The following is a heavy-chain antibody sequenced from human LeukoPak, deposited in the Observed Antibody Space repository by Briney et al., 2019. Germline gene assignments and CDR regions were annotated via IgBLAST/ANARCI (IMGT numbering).Heavy chain of an antibody. CDR2: TIPIFGTA. CDR3: ARGWIAETTVVTPYNY. J-gene: IGHJ4*02. D-gene: IGHD4-23*01. V-gene: IGHV1-69*13. CDR1: GGTFSNYA. Sequence: ASVKVSCKASGGTFSNYAVNWVRQAPGQGLEWMGGTIPIFGTAHYAQKFQGRVTITADESTSTAYMEVNSLRSEDTAMYYCARGWIAETTVVTPYNYWGQGTLVTVSS.